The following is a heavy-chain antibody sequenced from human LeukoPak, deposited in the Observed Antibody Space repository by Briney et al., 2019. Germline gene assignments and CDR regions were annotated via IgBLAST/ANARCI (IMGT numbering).Heavy chain of an antibody. D-gene: IGHD3-9*01. CDR1: GGSISSSNW. J-gene: IGHJ5*02. CDR2: IYHSGST. V-gene: IGHV4-4*02. CDR3: VLRYFDWLFNP. Sequence: SETLSLTCAVSGGSISSSNWWSWVRQPPGKGLEWVGEIYHSGSTNYNPSLKSRVTISVDKSKNQFSLKLSSVTAADTAVYYCVLRYFDWLFNPWGQGTLVTVSS.